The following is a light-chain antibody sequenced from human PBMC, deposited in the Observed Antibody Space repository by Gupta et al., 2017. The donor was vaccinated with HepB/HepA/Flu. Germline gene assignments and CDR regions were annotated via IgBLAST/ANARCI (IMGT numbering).Light chain of an antibody. CDR1: QSISSY. V-gene: IGKV1-39*01. CDR2: AAS. Sequence: DIQVTQSLFSLSASGEDRVTITCRASQSISSYLNWYQQKPGKAPKLLIYAASSLQSGVPSRFSGSGSTTDFTLTSSRLQPEDFATYYCQQSYSTPRTFGPGTKVDIK. CDR3: QQSYSTPRT. J-gene: IGKJ3*01.